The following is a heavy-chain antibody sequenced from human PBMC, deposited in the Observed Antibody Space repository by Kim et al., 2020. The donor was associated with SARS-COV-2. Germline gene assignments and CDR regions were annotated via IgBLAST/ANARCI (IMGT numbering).Heavy chain of an antibody. Sequence: SETLSLTCTVSGGSISSYYWSWIRQPPGKGLEWIGYIYYSGSTNYNPSLKSRVTISVDTSKNQFSLKLSSVTAADTAVYYCARSVRGVITPGYWGQGTLVTVSS. V-gene: IGHV4-59*08. J-gene: IGHJ4*02. CDR2: IYYSGST. D-gene: IGHD3-10*01. CDR3: ARSVRGVITPGY. CDR1: GGSISSYY.